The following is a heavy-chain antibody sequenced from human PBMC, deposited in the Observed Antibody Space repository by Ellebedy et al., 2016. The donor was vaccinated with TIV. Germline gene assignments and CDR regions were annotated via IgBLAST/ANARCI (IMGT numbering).Heavy chain of an antibody. CDR2: VSYDGNTK. D-gene: IGHD2-15*01. CDR3: ARDPAYSALDI. CDR1: GFTFNTYG. Sequence: GESLKISCAASGFTFNTYGMQWVRQTPGKGLEWVGVVSYDGNTKFYADSVKGRFTISRDNSKSTMYLQLNSLRAEDTAVYYCARDPAYSALDIWGQGTMVTVSS. J-gene: IGHJ3*02. V-gene: IGHV3-30*03.